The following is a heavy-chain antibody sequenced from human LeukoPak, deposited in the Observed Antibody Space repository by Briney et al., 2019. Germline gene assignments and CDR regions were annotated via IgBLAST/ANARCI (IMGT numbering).Heavy chain of an antibody. J-gene: IGHJ4*02. Sequence: PGGSLRLSCAASGFTFSSYWMSWVRQAPGKGLEWVANIKQDGSEKYYVDSVKGRFTIPRDNAKNSLYLQMNSLRAEDTAVYYCARDWAPLGWPYFDYWGQGTLVTVSS. CDR3: ARDWAPLGWPYFDY. CDR1: GFTFSSYW. CDR2: IKQDGSEK. V-gene: IGHV3-7*01. D-gene: IGHD2-15*01.